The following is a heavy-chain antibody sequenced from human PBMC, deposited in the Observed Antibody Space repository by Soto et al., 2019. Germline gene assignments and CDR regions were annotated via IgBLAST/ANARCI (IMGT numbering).Heavy chain of an antibody. Sequence: ASVKVSCKASGYTFTSYGISWVRQAPGQGLEWMGWISAYNGNTNYAQKFQGRVTITADESTSTAYMELSSLRSEDTAVYYCAREGIGIAAAGYFDYWGQGTLVTVSS. J-gene: IGHJ4*02. CDR1: GYTFTSYG. D-gene: IGHD6-13*01. CDR3: AREGIGIAAAGYFDY. V-gene: IGHV1-18*01. CDR2: ISAYNGNT.